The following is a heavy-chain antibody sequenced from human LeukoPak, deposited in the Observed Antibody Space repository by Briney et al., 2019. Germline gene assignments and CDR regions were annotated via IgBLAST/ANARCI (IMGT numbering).Heavy chain of an antibody. CDR3: ARENGAVAAFDY. V-gene: IGHV4-61*08. D-gene: IGHD6-19*01. CDR1: GGSISSGGYY. CDR2: IYYSGST. Sequence: KTSETLSLTCTVSGGSISSGGYYWSWIRQPPGKGLEWIGYIYYSGSTNYNPSLKSRVTISVDTSKNQFSLKLSSVTAADTAVYYCARENGAVAAFDYWGQGTLVTVSS. J-gene: IGHJ4*02.